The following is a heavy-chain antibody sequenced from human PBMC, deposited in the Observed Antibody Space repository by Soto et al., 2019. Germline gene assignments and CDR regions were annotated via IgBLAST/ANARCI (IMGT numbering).Heavy chain of an antibody. CDR2: IYYSGST. V-gene: IGHV4-31*03. J-gene: IGHJ4*01. CDR1: GGSISSVGYY. CDR3: ARYSTLLYGDYGRGLDY. D-gene: IGHD4-17*01. Sequence: PSETLSLTCTVSGGSISSVGYYWSWIRQHPGKGLEWIGYIYYSGSTYYNPSLKSRVTISVDTSKNQFSLKLSSVTATDTAVYYCARYSTLLYGDYGRGLDYWGQGTLVTVSS.